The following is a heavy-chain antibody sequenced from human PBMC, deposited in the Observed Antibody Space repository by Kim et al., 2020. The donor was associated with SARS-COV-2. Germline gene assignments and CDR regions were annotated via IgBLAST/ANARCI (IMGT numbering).Heavy chain of an antibody. J-gene: IGHJ4*02. D-gene: IGHD6-19*01. CDR3: ARDVYSVEVAGPSFYY. Sequence: ASVKVSCKASGYTFTSYAMNWVRKAPGQGLEWMGWINTNTGNPTYAQGFTGRFVFSLDTSVSTAYLQISSLKAEDTAVYYCARDVYSVEVAGPSFYYWGQGTLVTVSS. CDR2: INTNTGNP. CDR1: GYTFTSYA. V-gene: IGHV7-4-1*02.